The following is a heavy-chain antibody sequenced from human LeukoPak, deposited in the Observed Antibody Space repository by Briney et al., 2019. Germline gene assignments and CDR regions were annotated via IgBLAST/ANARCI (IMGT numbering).Heavy chain of an antibody. V-gene: IGHV3-9*01. D-gene: IGHD3-22*01. J-gene: IGHJ3*02. CDR1: GFTFDDYA. CDR2: ISWNSGSI. Sequence: GGSLRLSCAASGFTFDDYAMHWVRQAPVKGLEWVSGISWNSGSIGYADSVKGRFTTSRDNAKNSLYLQMNSLRAEDTALYYCAKDLLPHDDRPDAFDIWGQGTMVTVSS. CDR3: AKDLLPHDDRPDAFDI.